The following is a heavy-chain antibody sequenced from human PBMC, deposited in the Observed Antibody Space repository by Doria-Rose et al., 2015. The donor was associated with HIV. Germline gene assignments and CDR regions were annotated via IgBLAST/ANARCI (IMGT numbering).Heavy chain of an antibody. V-gene: IGHV4-34*01. CDR3: ARGPSDFGDYVAFQH. CDR2: INHGGST. Sequence: GEINHGGSTNYNPSLKSRVTLSLDMSKNQFSLKVTSVTAADTAVYYCARGPSDFGDYVAFQHWGQGTQVTVSS. J-gene: IGHJ1*01. D-gene: IGHD4-17*01.